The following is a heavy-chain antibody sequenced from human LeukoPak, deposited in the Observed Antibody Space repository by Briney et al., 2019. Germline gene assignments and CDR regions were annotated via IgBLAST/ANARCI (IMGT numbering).Heavy chain of an antibody. D-gene: IGHD1-26*01. CDR3: AKSGGSGLIDY. CDR1: GASISSNNYY. J-gene: IGHJ4*02. CDR2: IYSSGNT. Sequence: SETLSLTCTVSGASISSNNYYWGWVRQPPGKGLEWIGNIYSSGNTYYNASLKSRVTIYIDTSKNQFSLNLSSVTAADTAVYYCAKSGGSGLIDYWGQGTLVTVS. V-gene: IGHV4-39*01.